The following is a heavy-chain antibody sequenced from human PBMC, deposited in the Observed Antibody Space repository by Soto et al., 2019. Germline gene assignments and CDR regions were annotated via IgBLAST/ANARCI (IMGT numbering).Heavy chain of an antibody. Sequence: GGSLRLSCAASGFTFSSYAMSWVRQAPGKGLEWVSAISGSGGSTYYADSVKGRFTISRDNSKNTLYLQMNSLRAEDTAVYYCAKDGSDIVVVVAATLRFPFDPWGQGTLVTVSS. D-gene: IGHD2-15*01. V-gene: IGHV3-23*01. CDR1: GFTFSSYA. J-gene: IGHJ5*02. CDR3: AKDGSDIVVVVAATLRFPFDP. CDR2: ISGSGGST.